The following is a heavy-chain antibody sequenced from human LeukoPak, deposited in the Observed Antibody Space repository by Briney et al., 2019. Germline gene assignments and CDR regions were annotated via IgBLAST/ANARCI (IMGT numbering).Heavy chain of an antibody. CDR3: AREVAAARFDY. CDR1: GGTFSSYA. J-gene: IGHJ4*02. CDR2: IIPIFGTA. Sequence: PSVKVSCKASGGTFSSYAISWVRQAPGQGLEWMGRIIPIFGTANYAQKFQGRVTITTDESTSTAYMELSSLRSEDTAVYYCAREVAAARFDYWGQGTLVTVSS. V-gene: IGHV1-69*05. D-gene: IGHD6-13*01.